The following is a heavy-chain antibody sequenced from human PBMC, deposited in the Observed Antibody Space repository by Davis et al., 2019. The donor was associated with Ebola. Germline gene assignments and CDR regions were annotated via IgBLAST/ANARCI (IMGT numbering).Heavy chain of an antibody. CDR2: LSYDGRNG. CDR1: GFAFSTHA. D-gene: IGHD3-10*01. Sequence: PGGSLRLSCAASGFAFSTHAMHWVRQAPGKGLEWVAGLSYDGRNGYYADSMKGRFSISRDIFKNILYLQLNSLRDEDTAVYYCARGVAINGDDWFDSWGQGTLVTVSS. V-gene: IGHV3-33*05. J-gene: IGHJ5*01. CDR3: ARGVAINGDDWFDS.